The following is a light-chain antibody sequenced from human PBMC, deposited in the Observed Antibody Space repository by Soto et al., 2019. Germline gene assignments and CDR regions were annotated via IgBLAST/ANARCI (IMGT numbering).Light chain of an antibody. CDR3: QQYHSTPWT. Sequence: DIVMTQSPDSLAVALGGEAAINSKSTQRGLYASNSKTYLVWYQQKPGQPPTLLIYWASTREDGVPERCSGSGSATDFTLTTSSMQAEDVAVYYCQQYHSTPWTFGQGTKVDIK. CDR1: QRGLYASNSKTY. CDR2: WAS. V-gene: IGKV4-1*01. J-gene: IGKJ1*01.